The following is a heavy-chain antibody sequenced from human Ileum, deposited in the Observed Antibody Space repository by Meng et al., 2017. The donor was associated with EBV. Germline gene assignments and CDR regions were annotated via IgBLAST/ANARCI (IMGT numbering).Heavy chain of an antibody. Sequence: QLRLQESGPGLVKPSDTLSLTCAVSGYSISSTNGWGWIRQPPGKGLEWIGYIYYSGSTSYYPSLKSRVTMSVDTSKNQFSLNLNSVTAVDTAVYYCARNVPGTSAYYDWGQGTLVTVSS. D-gene: IGHD3-22*01. CDR3: ARNVPGTSAYYD. CDR1: GYSISSTNG. J-gene: IGHJ4*02. V-gene: IGHV4-28*01. CDR2: IYYSGST.